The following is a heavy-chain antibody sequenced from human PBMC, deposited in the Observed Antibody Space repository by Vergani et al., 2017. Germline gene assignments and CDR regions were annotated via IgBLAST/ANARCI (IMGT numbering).Heavy chain of an antibody. J-gene: IGHJ4*02. V-gene: IGHV3-66*01. CDR2: IYSGGST. CDR3: AKVRGYSAIQLWSSDFDY. D-gene: IGHD5-18*01. CDR1: GFTVSSNY. Sequence: EVQLVESGGGLVQPGGSLRLSCAASGFTVSSNYMSWVRQAPGKGLEWVSVIYSGGSTYYADSVKGRFTISRDNSKNTLYLQMNSLRAEDTAVYYCAKVRGYSAIQLWSSDFDYWGQGTLVTVSS.